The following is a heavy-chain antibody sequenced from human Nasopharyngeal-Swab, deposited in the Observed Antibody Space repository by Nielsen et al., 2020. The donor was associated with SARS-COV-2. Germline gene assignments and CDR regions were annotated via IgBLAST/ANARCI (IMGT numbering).Heavy chain of an antibody. V-gene: IGHV4-31*03. CDR2: IYYSGST. D-gene: IGHD3-9*01. Sequence: SETLSLTCTVSGGSISSGGYYWSWIRQHPGKGLEWIGYIYYSGSTYYNPSLKSRVTISVDTSKNQFSLKLSSVTAADTAVYYRAREAPTTSFTIFDYWGQGTLVTVSS. CDR1: GGSISSGGYY. J-gene: IGHJ4*02. CDR3: AREAPTTSFTIFDY.